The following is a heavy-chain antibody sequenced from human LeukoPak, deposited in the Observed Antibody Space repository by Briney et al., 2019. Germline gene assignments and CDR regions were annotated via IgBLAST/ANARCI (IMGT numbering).Heavy chain of an antibody. CDR3: ARDRLKLSYSSTIGDY. D-gene: IGHD6-13*01. CDR2: IWYDGSNK. Sequence: GGSLRLSCIASGFTFSNYAMTWVRQAPGKGLEWVAVIWYDGSNKYYADSVKGRFTISRDNSKNTLYLQMNSLRAEDTAVYYCARDRLKLSYSSTIGDYWGQGTLVTVSS. V-gene: IGHV3-33*01. J-gene: IGHJ4*02. CDR1: GFTFSNYA.